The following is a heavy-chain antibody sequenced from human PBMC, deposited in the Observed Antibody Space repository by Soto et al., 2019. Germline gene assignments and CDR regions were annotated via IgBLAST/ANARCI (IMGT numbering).Heavy chain of an antibody. CDR2: IYSGGST. Sequence: GGSLRLSCAASGFTVSSNYRSWVRQAPGKGLEWVSVIYSGGSTYYADSVKGRFTISRDNSKNTLYLQMNSLRAEDTAVYYCASKLLYGSGSYHDYWGQGTLVTVSS. J-gene: IGHJ4*02. CDR3: ASKLLYGSGSYHDY. V-gene: IGHV3-66*01. D-gene: IGHD3-10*01. CDR1: GFTVSSNY.